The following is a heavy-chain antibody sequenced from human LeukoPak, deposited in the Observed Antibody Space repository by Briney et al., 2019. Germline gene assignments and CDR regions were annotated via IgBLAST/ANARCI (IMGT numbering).Heavy chain of an antibody. V-gene: IGHV1-8*03. CDR3: ARGDRDWNYEDYYYYYYMDV. J-gene: IGHJ6*03. Sequence: ASVKVSCKASGYTFTSYDINWVRQATGQGLEWMGWMNPNSGNTGYAQKFQGRVTITRNTSISTAYMELSSLRSEDTAVYYCARGDRDWNYEDYYYYYYMDVWGKGTTVTVSS. D-gene: IGHD1-7*01. CDR2: MNPNSGNT. CDR1: GYTFTSYD.